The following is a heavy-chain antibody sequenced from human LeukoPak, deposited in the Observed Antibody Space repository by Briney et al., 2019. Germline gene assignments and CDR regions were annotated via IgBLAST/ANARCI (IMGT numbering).Heavy chain of an antibody. D-gene: IGHD3-10*01. J-gene: IGHJ5*02. CDR1: GGSISSGGYY. V-gene: IGHV4-31*03. CDR3: ARFYGSGSYSSWFDP. Sequence: SQTLSLTCTVSGGSISSGGYYWSWIRQHPGKGLEWIGYIYYSGSTYYNPSLRSRVTISVDTSKNQFSLKLSSVTAADTAVYYCARFYGSGSYSSWFDPWGQGTLVTVSS. CDR2: IYYSGST.